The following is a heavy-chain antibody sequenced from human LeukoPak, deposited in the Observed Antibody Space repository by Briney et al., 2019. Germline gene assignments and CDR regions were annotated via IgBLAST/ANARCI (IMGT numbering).Heavy chain of an antibody. CDR3: LFSYGLKPRSRDNFDY. V-gene: IGHV3-48*03. Sequence: GGSLRLSCVASGFTFSSYEMNWVRQAPGKGLEWVSYISSSGSTIYYPDSLGGRFTISRDNAKNSLFLQMNRLRAEDTAVYYCLFSYGLKPRSRDNFDYWGQGTLVTVSS. CDR2: ISSSGSTI. J-gene: IGHJ4*02. D-gene: IGHD5-18*01. CDR1: GFTFSSYE.